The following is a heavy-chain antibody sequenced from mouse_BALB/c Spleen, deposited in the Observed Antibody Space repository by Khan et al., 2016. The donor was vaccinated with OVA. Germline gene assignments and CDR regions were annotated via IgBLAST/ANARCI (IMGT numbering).Heavy chain of an antibody. D-gene: IGHD3-1*01. Sequence: QVQLQQSGAELVKPGASVKLSCKASGYTFTSYYMYWLKQRPGQGLEWIGEINPSNGGTNFNEKFKSKATLTVDKSSSTAYLQLSSLTSEDSAVNCWTRRGGLRATVGFSYWGHGTQVTVSA. CDR3: TRRGGLRATVGFSY. CDR2: INPSNGGT. V-gene: IGHV1S81*02. CDR1: GYTFTSYY. J-gene: IGHJ3*01.